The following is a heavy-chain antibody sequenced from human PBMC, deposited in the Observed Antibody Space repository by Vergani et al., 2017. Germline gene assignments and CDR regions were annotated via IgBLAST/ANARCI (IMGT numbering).Heavy chain of an antibody. D-gene: IGHD1-7*01. CDR3: AKDLNWNYRQYYFDY. Sequence: EVQLVESGGGLVQPGGSLRLSCAASGFTFSSYSMNWVRQAPGKGLEWVSYISSSSSTIYYADSVKGRFTISRDNAKNSLYLQMNSLRAEDTALYYCAKDLNWNYRQYYFDYWGQGTLVTVSS. CDR1: GFTFSSYS. J-gene: IGHJ4*02. CDR2: ISSSSSTI. V-gene: IGHV3-48*04.